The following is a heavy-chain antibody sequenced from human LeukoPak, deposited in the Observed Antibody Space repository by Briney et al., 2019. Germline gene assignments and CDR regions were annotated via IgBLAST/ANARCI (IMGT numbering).Heavy chain of an antibody. CDR3: ARSLPAYYYDSSGYYFDY. CDR1: GFSLSTRGMC. D-gene: IGHD3-22*01. J-gene: IGHJ4*02. Sequence: SGPTLVNPTQTLTLTCTFSGFSLSTRGMCVSWIRQPPGKALEWLALIDWDDDKYYSTSLKTRLTISKDTSKNQVVLTMTNMDPVDTATYYCARSLPAYYYDSSGYYFDYWGQGTLVTVSS. CDR2: IDWDDDK. V-gene: IGHV2-70*01.